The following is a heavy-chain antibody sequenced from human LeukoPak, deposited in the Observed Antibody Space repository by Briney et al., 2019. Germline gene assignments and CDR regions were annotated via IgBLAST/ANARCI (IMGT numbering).Heavy chain of an antibody. CDR3: ARGTIVVVTNSNRVDP. V-gene: IGHV4-34*01. Sequence: PSETLSLTCAVYGGSFSGYYWSWIRQPPGKGLEWIGEINHSGSTNYNPSLKSRVTISVDTSKNQFSLKLSSVTAADTAVYYCARGTIVVVTNSNRVDPGGQGP. J-gene: IGHJ5*02. D-gene: IGHD3-22*01. CDR2: INHSGST. CDR1: GGSFSGYY.